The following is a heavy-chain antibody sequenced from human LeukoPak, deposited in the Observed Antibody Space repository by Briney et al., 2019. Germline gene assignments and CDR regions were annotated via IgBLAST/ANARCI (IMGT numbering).Heavy chain of an antibody. J-gene: IGHJ6*03. Sequence: GASVKVSCKASGYTFTGCYMHWVRQAPGQGLGRMGWINPNSGGTNYAQKFQGRVTMTRDTSISTAYMELSRLRSDDTAVYYCARDPPDNVMSDEAVNYYYFYYMDVWGKGTTVTVSS. CDR2: INPNSGGT. CDR3: ARDPPDNVMSDEAVNYYYFYYMDV. D-gene: IGHD6-19*01. CDR1: GYTFTGCY. V-gene: IGHV1-2*02.